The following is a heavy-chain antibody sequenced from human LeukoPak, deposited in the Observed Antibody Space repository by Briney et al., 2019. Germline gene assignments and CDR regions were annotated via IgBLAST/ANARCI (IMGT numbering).Heavy chain of an antibody. J-gene: IGHJ6*03. CDR2: INSDGSST. CDR3: ARDGPDVEMATRSRMDV. CDR1: GFTFSSYW. V-gene: IGHV3-74*01. Sequence: LTGGSLRLSCAASGFTFSSYWMHWVRQAPGKGLVWVSRINSDGSSTSYADSVKGRFTISRDNAKNTLYLQMNSLRAEDTAVYYCARDGPDVEMATRSRMDVWGKGTTVTVSS. D-gene: IGHD5-24*01.